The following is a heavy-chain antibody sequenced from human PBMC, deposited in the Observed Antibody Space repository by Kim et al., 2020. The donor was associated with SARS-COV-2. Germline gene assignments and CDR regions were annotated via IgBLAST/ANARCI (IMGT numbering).Heavy chain of an antibody. D-gene: IGHD3-22*01. V-gene: IGHV3-23*01. CDR3: AKDLRGEYYDSSGYLGYFDY. J-gene: IGHJ4*02. Sequence: RFTISRDNSKNTLYLQMNSLRAEDTAVYYCAKDLRGEYYDSSGYLGYFDYWGQGTLVTVSS.